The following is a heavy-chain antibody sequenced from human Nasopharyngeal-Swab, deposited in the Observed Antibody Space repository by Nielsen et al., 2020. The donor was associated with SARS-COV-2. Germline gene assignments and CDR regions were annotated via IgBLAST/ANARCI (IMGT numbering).Heavy chain of an antibody. CDR2: ISWDSGNI. CDR1: GFTFDDYA. Sequence: SLKISCAASGFTFDDYAMHWVRQAPGRGLEWVSGISWDSGNIGYADSVKGRFTISKDNAKNSLYLQMNSLGTEETALYYCVKDNLLRAFDLWGQGTMVTVSS. D-gene: IGHD2-15*01. CDR3: VKDNLLRAFDL. V-gene: IGHV3-9*01. J-gene: IGHJ3*01.